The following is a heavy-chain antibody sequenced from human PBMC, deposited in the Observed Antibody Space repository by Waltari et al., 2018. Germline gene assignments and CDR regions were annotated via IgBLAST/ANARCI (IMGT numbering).Heavy chain of an antibody. CDR2: IKSKTDGGTT. J-gene: IGHJ3*02. V-gene: IGHV3-15*01. CDR3: TTASSSPVLGAFDI. Sequence: EVQLVESGGGLVKPGGSLRLSFAASGFTFSNAWMSWVRQAPGKGLEWVGRIKSKTDGGTTDYAAPVKGRFTISRDDSKNTLYLQMNSLKTEDTAVYYCTTASSSPVLGAFDIWGQGTMVTVSS. D-gene: IGHD6-13*01. CDR1: GFTFSNAW.